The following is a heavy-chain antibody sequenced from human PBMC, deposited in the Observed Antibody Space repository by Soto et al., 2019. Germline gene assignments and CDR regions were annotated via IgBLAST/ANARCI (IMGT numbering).Heavy chain of an antibody. Sequence: QLQLQESGPGLVKPSETLSLTCTVSGVSISSSSYYWGWIRQPPGKGLEWIGSIYYSGTTYYNPSLKXRVXIXXXXXXXXXXXXXXXXXXXXXXXXXXASPRHXXSNFDYWGQGTLVTVSS. CDR3: ASPRHXXSNFDY. CDR1: GVSISSSSYY. CDR2: IYYSGTT. V-gene: IGHV4-39*01. D-gene: IGHD2-2*01. J-gene: IGHJ4*02.